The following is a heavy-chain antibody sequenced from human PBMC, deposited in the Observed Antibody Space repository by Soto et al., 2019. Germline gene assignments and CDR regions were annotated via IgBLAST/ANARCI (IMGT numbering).Heavy chain of an antibody. Sequence: QVQLVESGGGVVQPGRSLRLSCTASGFTFSSNGMHWVRQAPGKGLEWVAFIWYDGINKYYADSVKGRFIISRDNSENTVHLKMNRLRAENKTVYACARDPYHYGSGSYYFDYWGQGTLVTVST. D-gene: IGHD3-10*01. CDR1: GFTFSSNG. CDR2: IWYDGINK. CDR3: ARDPYHYGSGSYYFDY. J-gene: IGHJ4*02. V-gene: IGHV3-33*01.